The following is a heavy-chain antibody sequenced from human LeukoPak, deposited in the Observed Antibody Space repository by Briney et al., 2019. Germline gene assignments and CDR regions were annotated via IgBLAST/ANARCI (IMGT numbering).Heavy chain of an antibody. J-gene: IGHJ5*02. CDR3: VKGSDIWYTQIWFDP. CDR2: VSSSGGST. D-gene: IGHD1-1*01. V-gene: IGHV3-64D*09. Sequence: GGSLRLSCSASGFTFSSYAMHWVRQAPGEGLEYVSAVSSSGGSTFYADSVKGRFTVSRDNSKNTLYLQMSSLRAEDTAVYFCVKGSDIWYTQIWFDPWGQGTLVTVSS. CDR1: GFTFSSYA.